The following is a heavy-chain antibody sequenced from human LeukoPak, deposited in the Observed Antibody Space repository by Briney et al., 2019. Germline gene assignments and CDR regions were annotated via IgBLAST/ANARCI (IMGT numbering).Heavy chain of an antibody. CDR3: ARETRLHSGSYSNDAFDI. CDR2: FYTSGSA. J-gene: IGHJ3*02. D-gene: IGHD1-26*01. CDR1: GYSISSSY. Sequence: SETLSLTCTVSGYSISSSYWSWIRQPAGKGLEWIGRFYTSGSANYNPSLKSRVSMSVDTSKNQFSLRLSSVTAADTAVYYCARETRLHSGSYSNDAFDIWGQGTMVTVSS. V-gene: IGHV4-4*07.